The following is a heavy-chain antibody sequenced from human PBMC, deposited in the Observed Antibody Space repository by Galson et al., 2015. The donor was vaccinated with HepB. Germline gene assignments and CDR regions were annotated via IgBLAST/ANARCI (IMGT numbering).Heavy chain of an antibody. CDR2: ISGSGGST. J-gene: IGHJ4*02. CDR1: GFTFSSYA. V-gene: IGHV3-23*01. D-gene: IGHD6-13*01. CDR3: ATSQRWYPLGVDY. Sequence: SLRLSCAASGFTFSSYAMSWVRQAPGKGLEWVSAISGSGGSTYYADSVKGRFTISRDNSKNTLYLQMNSLRAEDTAVYYCATSQRWYPLGVDYWGQGTLVTVSS.